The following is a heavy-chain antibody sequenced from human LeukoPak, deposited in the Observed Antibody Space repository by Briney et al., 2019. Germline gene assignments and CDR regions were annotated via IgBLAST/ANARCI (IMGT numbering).Heavy chain of an antibody. J-gene: IGHJ6*03. CDR1: GFTFSSYS. D-gene: IGHD3-10*01. Sequence: TGGSLRLSCAASGFTFSSYSMNWVRQAPGKGLEWVSYISSSGSTIFYADSVKGRFTISRDNAKNSLFLQMNSLRAEDTAVYYCARDQYGSGDGYYMDVWGKGTTVTISS. CDR3: ARDQYGSGDGYYMDV. V-gene: IGHV3-48*04. CDR2: ISSSGSTI.